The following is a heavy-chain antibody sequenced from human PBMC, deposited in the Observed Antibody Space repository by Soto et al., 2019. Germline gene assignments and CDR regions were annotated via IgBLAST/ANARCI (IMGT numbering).Heavy chain of an antibody. CDR1: GFTFTTYG. J-gene: IGHJ4*02. Sequence: QVQLVQSGAEVKKPGASVKVSCKASGFTFTTYGITWVRQAPGQGLEWMGWVSASNGNTNYAQNLQGRVTMTTDTSTSTAYMELRSLRSDDTAVYYCAREEWFLLKAIDYWGQGTLVTVSS. CDR3: AREEWFLLKAIDY. CDR2: VSASNGNT. D-gene: IGHD3-3*01. V-gene: IGHV1-18*01.